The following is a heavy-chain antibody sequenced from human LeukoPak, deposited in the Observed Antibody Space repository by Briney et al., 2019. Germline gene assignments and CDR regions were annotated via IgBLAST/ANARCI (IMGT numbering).Heavy chain of an antibody. CDR1: GYTFTSYD. CDR3: ARVYSSGWYYNYYYYMDF. CDR2: MNPNSGNT. Sequence: ASVKVSCKASGYTFTSYDINWVRQATGQGLEWMGWMNPNSGNTGYAQKFQGRVTMTRNTSISTAYMALSRLRSEDTAVYYCARVYSSGWYYNYYYYMDFWGKGTTVTVSS. V-gene: IGHV1-8*01. D-gene: IGHD6-19*01. J-gene: IGHJ6*03.